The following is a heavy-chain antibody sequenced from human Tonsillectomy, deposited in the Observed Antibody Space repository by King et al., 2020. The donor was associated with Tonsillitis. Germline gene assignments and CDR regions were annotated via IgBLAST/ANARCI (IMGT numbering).Heavy chain of an antibody. D-gene: IGHD1-26*01. Sequence: VQLVESGGGLVQPGGSLRLSCAASGFTFSSYAMTWVRQAPGKGLEWVSTVSGSGGNTYYADSVKGRFTISRDNSKNTLYLQMNSLRAEDTAVYYCAKGGCSGSYYPLEYFDYWGQGTLVTVSS. CDR1: GFTFSSYA. CDR3: AKGGCSGSYYPLEYFDY. J-gene: IGHJ4*02. V-gene: IGHV3-23*04. CDR2: VSGSGGNT.